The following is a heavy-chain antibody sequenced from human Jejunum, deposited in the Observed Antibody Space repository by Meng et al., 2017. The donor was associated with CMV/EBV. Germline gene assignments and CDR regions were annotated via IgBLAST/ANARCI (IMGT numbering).Heavy chain of an antibody. D-gene: IGHD3-3*01. CDR2: INPALGVA. Sequence: FNTYTITWVRKAPGQGLEWMGRINPALGVANTAQKFQGRVTITADKSTNTAYMELNSLKFDDTAVYYCASDLRDFWSGADGAEYFQDWDQGTLVTVSS. V-gene: IGHV1-69*02. CDR1: FNTYT. CDR3: ASDLRDFWSGADGAEYFQD. J-gene: IGHJ1*01.